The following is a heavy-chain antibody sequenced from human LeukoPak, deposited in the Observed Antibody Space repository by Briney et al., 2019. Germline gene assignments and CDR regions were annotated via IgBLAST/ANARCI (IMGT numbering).Heavy chain of an antibody. D-gene: IGHD3-22*01. V-gene: IGHV4-31*03. CDR1: GGSISSGGYY. Sequence: EPSQTLSLTCTVSGGSISSGGYYWSWIRQHPGKGLEWIGYIYYSGSTYYNPSLKSRVTIPVDTSKNQFSLKLSSVTAADTAVYYCARDRGSGYYFDYWGQGTLVTVSS. CDR3: ARDRGSGYYFDY. J-gene: IGHJ4*02. CDR2: IYYSGST.